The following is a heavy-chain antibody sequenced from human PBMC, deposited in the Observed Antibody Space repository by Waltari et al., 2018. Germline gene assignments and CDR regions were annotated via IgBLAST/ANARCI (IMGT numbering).Heavy chain of an antibody. CDR3: ARGFANYYYYYGMDV. J-gene: IGHJ6*02. CDR1: GGSFSGSY. Sequence: QVQLQKWGAGLLKPSETLSLTCAVYGGSFSGSYWCWIRPPPGKGLEWIGEINHSGSTNYNPSLKSRVTISVDTSKNQFSLKLSSVTAADTAVYYCARGFANYYYYYGMDVWGQGTTVTVSS. CDR2: INHSGST. V-gene: IGHV4-34*01. D-gene: IGHD3-3*01.